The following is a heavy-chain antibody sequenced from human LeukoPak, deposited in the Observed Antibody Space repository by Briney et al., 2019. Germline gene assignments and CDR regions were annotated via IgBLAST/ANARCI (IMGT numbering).Heavy chain of an antibody. Sequence: KSSETLSLTCTVSGGSISSSSYYWGWIRQPPGKGLEWIGSIYYSGSTYYNPSLKSRVTISVDTSKNQFSLKLSSVTAADTAVYYCATNFGLAVAGLRWAFDIWGQGTMVTVSS. CDR1: GGSISSSSYY. CDR3: ATNFGLAVAGLRWAFDI. V-gene: IGHV4-39*07. CDR2: IYYSGST. J-gene: IGHJ3*02. D-gene: IGHD6-19*01.